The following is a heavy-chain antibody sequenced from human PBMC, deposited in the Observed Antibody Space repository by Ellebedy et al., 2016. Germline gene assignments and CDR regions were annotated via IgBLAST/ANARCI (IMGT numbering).Heavy chain of an antibody. V-gene: IGHV1-2*02. D-gene: IGHD3-10*01. CDR1: GYTFTGYY. CDR2: INPNSGGT. CDR3: ARAGSITIVRGAMGYFDY. Sequence: ASVKVSXXASGYTFTGYYMHWVRQAPGQGLEWMGWINPNSGGTNYAQKFQGRVTMTRDTSISTAYMELSRLRSDDTAVYYCARAGSITIVRGAMGYFDYWGHGTLVTVSS. J-gene: IGHJ4*01.